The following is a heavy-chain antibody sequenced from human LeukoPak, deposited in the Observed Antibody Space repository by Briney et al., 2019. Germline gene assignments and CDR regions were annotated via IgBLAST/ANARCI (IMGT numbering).Heavy chain of an antibody. J-gene: IGHJ3*02. D-gene: IGHD3-22*01. CDR1: GFTFSNYE. V-gene: IGHV3-15*01. CDR2: IKSKTDGGTT. Sequence: GGSLRPSCAGSGFTFSNYEMNWVRQAPGKGLEWVGRIKSKTDGGTTDYAAPVKGRFTISRDDSKNTLYLQMNSLKTEDTAVYYCTTDTLYYYDSSGYYYPGAFDIWGQGTMVTVSS. CDR3: TTDTLYYYDSSGYYYPGAFDI.